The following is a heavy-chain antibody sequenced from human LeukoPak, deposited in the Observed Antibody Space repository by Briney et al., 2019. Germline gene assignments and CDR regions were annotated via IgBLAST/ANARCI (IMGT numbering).Heavy chain of an antibody. CDR3: ARDPVPAAIGAYYFDY. Sequence: ASVKVSCKASGYTFTSYYMHWVRQAHGQGLEWMGIINPSGGSTSYAQKFQGRVTMTRDMSTSTVYMELSSLRSEDTAVYYCARDPVPAAIGAYYFDYWGQGTLVTVSS. J-gene: IGHJ4*02. D-gene: IGHD2-2*02. CDR2: INPSGGST. V-gene: IGHV1-46*01. CDR1: GYTFTSYY.